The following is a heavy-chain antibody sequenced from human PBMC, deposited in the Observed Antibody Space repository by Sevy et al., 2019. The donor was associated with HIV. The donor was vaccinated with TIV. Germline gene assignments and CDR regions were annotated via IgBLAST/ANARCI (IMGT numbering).Heavy chain of an antibody. J-gene: IGHJ4*02. CDR2: FDPEDGKR. V-gene: IGHV1-24*01. CDR1: GYTLTESS. D-gene: IGHD3-22*01. Sequence: ASVKVSCKVSGYTLTESSMHWVRQAPGKGLEWVGTFDPEDGKRIYAQKFKGRLTMTEDTSTETAYMELNSLRSDDTAVYYCATTKDYYDSSGYPFDYWGQGTQVTVSS. CDR3: ATTKDYYDSSGYPFDY.